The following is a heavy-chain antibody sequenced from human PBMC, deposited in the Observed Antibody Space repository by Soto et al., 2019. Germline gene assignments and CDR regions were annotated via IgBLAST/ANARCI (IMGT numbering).Heavy chain of an antibody. CDR3: ARRGSGSYYDY. Sequence: EVQLLESGGGLVQPGGSLRLSCAASGLTFSSYAMRWVRQAPGNGLEWVSALSGSGGSTYYAESVKGRFTISRDNSTNTVYLQMNSLRGEDTAVYYCARRGSGSYYDYWGQGTLVTVSS. J-gene: IGHJ4*02. V-gene: IGHV3-23*01. D-gene: IGHD1-26*01. CDR2: LSGSGGST. CDR1: GLTFSSYA.